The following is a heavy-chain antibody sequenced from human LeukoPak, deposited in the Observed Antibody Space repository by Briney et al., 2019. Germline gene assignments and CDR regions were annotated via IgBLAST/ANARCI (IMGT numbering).Heavy chain of an antibody. D-gene: IGHD2-15*01. CDR2: IYNSGST. CDR3: ARYPGYCSGGSCGTNWFDP. V-gene: IGHV4-39*07. Sequence: PSETLSLTCTFSGGSVINRNYYWGWIRQPPGKGLEWIATIYNSGSTYYNPSLKSRVTISIDTPKNHFSLKLSSVTAADTAVYYCARYPGYCSGGSCGTNWFDPWGQGTLVTVSS. CDR1: GGSVINRNYY. J-gene: IGHJ5*02.